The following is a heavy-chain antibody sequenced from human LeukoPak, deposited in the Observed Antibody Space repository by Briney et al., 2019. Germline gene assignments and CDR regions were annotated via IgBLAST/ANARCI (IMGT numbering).Heavy chain of an antibody. V-gene: IGHV4-39*01. CDR3: ARAKYYGDYFDY. Sequence: QPSETLSLTCTVSGGSIRSTSYYWGWIRQPPGKRLEWIGSIYYSGSTYYNLSLKSRVTISVDTSKSQLSLKLSSVTAADTAIYYCARAKYYGDYFDYWGQGTLVTVSS. D-gene: IGHD4-17*01. CDR2: IYYSGST. CDR1: GGSIRSTSYY. J-gene: IGHJ4*02.